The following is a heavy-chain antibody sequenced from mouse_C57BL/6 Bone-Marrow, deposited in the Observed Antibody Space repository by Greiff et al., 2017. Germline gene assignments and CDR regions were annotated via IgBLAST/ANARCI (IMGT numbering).Heavy chain of an antibody. CDR3: ARQLRLFDY. J-gene: IGHJ2*01. CDR1: GYTFTSYW. V-gene: IGHV1-69*01. CDR2: IDPSDSYT. D-gene: IGHD3-2*02. Sequence: QVQLKQPGAELVMPGASVKLSCKASGYTFTSYWMHWVKQRPGQGLEWIGEIDPSDSYTNYNQKFKGKSTLTVDKSSSTAYMQLSSLTSEDSAVYYCARQLRLFDYWGQGTTLTVSA.